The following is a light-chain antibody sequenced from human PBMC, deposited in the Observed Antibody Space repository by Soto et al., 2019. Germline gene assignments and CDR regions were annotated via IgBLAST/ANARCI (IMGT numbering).Light chain of an antibody. V-gene: IGLV2-8*01. J-gene: IGLJ1*01. CDR3: CSYTTSSTRV. CDR2: EVS. CDR1: SSDVGGYDY. Sequence: QSVLTQPPSASGSPGQSVTISCTGTSSDVGGYDYVSWYQQHPGQAPKLLIYEVSKRPSGVPDRFSGSKSGNTASLTISGLQAEDEADYYCCSYTTSSTRVFGSGTKVTVL.